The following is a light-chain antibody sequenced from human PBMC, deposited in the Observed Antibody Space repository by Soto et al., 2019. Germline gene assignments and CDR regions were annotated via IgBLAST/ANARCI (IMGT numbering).Light chain of an antibody. J-gene: IGLJ3*02. CDR2: GNS. V-gene: IGLV1-40*01. CDR1: SSNIGAGYD. Sequence: QPVLTQPPSVSGASGQRVTISCTGSSSNIGAGYDVHWYQQLPGTAPKLLIYGNSNRPSGVPDRFSGSKSGTSASLAITGLRAEDEADYYCQSYDSSLSGGVFGGGTKLTVL. CDR3: QSYDSSLSGGV.